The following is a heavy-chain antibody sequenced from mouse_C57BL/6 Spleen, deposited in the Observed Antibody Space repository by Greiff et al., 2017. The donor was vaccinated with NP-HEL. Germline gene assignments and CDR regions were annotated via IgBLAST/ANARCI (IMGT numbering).Heavy chain of an antibody. CDR3: ARLLRYEKYYYAMDY. CDR2: IWTGGGT. Sequence: VKLMESGPGLVAPSQSLSITCTVSGFSLTSYAISWVRQPPGKGLEWLGVIWTGGGTNYNSALKSRLSISKDNSKSQVFLKMNSLQTDDTARYYCARLLRYEKYYYAMDYWGQGTSVTVSS. J-gene: IGHJ4*01. V-gene: IGHV2-9-1*01. CDR1: GFSLTSYA. D-gene: IGHD1-1*01.